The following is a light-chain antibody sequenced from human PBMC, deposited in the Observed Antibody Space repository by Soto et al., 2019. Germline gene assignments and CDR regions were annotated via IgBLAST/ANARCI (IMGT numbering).Light chain of an antibody. J-gene: IGLJ2*01. CDR2: DVS. V-gene: IGLV2-11*01. CDR3: CSYAGSYPVV. CDR1: DNDVGRYDY. Sequence: QSALTQPPSASGSLGLSVTLSCSGTDNDVGRYDYVSWYQHYPGKAPKLMINDVSNRPSGVPDRFSGSKSGNTASLTISGLQAEDEADYYCCSYAGSYPVVFGGGTKLTVL.